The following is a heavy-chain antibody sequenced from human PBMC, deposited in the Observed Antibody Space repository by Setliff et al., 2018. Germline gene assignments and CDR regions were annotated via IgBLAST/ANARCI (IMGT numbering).Heavy chain of an antibody. D-gene: IGHD6-25*01. CDR1: GYSFPSYW. CDR2: IYPGDSHT. Sequence: PGESLKISCKASGYSFPSYWIGWVRQVPGKGPEWMGIIYPGDSHTRYSPSFQGQVTISADKSILTAFLQWTYLKASDSAMYYCARLGRNNSAPPGDYWGQGTLVTVPQ. CDR3: ARLGRNNSAPPGDY. J-gene: IGHJ4*02. V-gene: IGHV5-51*01.